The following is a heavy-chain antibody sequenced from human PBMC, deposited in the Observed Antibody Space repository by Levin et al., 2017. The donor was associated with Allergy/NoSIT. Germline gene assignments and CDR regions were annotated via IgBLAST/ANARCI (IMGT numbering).Heavy chain of an antibody. V-gene: IGHV3-30-3*01. CDR3: ARGSGGSPHAVLDY. J-gene: IGHJ4*02. CDR1: DFIFTRFP. CDR2: ILNDGYTK. Sequence: GGSLRLSCAASDFIFTRFPMHWVRQAPGEGLEWVAVILNDGYTKYYADSVKGRFTISRDDSRDTLYLQMDSLRDEDTALYYCARGSGGSPHAVLDYWGQGTLVTVSS. D-gene: IGHD2-15*01.